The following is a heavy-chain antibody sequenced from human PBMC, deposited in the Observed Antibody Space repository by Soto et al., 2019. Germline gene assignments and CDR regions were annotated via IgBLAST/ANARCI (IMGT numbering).Heavy chain of an antibody. V-gene: IGHV3-33*01. Sequence: GGSLRLSCAASGFVFKNYGMHWVRQAPGKGLEWVAVIWYDGINKYYADSVKGRFTISRDNSKNTLYLQMDNLRVEDTAMYYCAREDLNSRSKKGVIDYWGQGTLVTVSS. CDR3: AREDLNSRSKKGVIDY. CDR2: IWYDGINK. J-gene: IGHJ4*02. CDR1: GFVFKNYG. D-gene: IGHD1-1*01.